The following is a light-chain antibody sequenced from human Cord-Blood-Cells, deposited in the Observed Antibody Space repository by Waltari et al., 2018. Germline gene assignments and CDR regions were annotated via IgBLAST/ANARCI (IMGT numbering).Light chain of an antibody. CDR1: QGMPSA. Sequence: AIQLTTSPSSLSSSVGDIVTTTCRASQGMPSALAWYKQKPGKAPTLLIYDASSLESGVPSRFSCSGSGTDFTLTISSLQPEEFATYYCQQFNSYPRTFGQGTKVEIK. CDR3: QQFNSYPRT. J-gene: IGKJ1*01. V-gene: IGKV1-13*02. CDR2: DAS.